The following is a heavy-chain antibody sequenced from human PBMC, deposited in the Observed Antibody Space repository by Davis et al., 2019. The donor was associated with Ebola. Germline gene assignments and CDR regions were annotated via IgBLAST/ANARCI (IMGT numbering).Heavy chain of an antibody. CDR1: GYTFTSYD. CDR3: ARAPTWSQINYYCFDC. J-gene: IGHJ4*02. D-gene: IGHD3-10*01. V-gene: IGHV1-8*01. CDR2: INPKNGDT. Sequence: ASVQVSCKASGYTFTSYDINWVRQAPGQGLEWMGWINPKNGDTNYAQKFQGRVTMTRNTSISTAYMELSSLRSEDTAVYYCARAPTWSQINYYCFDCWGQGTLVTVSS.